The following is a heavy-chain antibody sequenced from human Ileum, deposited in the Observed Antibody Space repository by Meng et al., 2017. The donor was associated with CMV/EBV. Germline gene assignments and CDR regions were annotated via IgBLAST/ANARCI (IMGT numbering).Heavy chain of an antibody. D-gene: IGHD3-22*01. J-gene: IGHJ4*02. CDR3: VRASITMIDY. V-gene: IGHV4-39*07. CDR1: GDSISRGDYF. Sequence: QLQLQESGPGLVKPSETLSLTCTVSGDSISRGDYFWGWIRQPPKGLEWVASITYSGTTYYNPSLKSRVTMSVDTSKNQFSLKLNSVTAADTAVYYCVRASITMIDYWGQGTLVTVSS. CDR2: ITYSGTT.